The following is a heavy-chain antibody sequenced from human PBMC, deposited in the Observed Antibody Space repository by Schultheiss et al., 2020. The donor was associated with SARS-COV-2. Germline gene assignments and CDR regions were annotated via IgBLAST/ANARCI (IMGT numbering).Heavy chain of an antibody. V-gene: IGHV4-39*07. Sequence: SETLSLTCTVSGGSISSYYWSWIRQPPGKGLEWIGSIYHSGSTYYNPSLKSRVTISVDTSKNQFSLKLSSVTAVDTAVYYCARSSGGSSSSPNYYYGMDVWGQGTTVTVSS. D-gene: IGHD6-6*01. CDR2: IYHSGST. J-gene: IGHJ6*02. CDR3: ARSSGGSSSSPNYYYGMDV. CDR1: GGSISSYY.